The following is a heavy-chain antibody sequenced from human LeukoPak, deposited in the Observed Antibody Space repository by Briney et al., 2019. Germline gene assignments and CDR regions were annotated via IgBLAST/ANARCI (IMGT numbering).Heavy chain of an antibody. CDR2: INAGNGNT. CDR1: GYTFTSYA. Sequence: ASVKVSCKASGYTFTSYAMHWVRQAPGQRLEWMGWINAGNGNTKYSQKFQGRVTITRDTSASTAYMELGRLRSDDTAVYYCARGPRLDSSGWYYGAFDIWGQGTMVTVSS. J-gene: IGHJ3*02. V-gene: IGHV1-3*01. CDR3: ARGPRLDSSGWYYGAFDI. D-gene: IGHD6-19*01.